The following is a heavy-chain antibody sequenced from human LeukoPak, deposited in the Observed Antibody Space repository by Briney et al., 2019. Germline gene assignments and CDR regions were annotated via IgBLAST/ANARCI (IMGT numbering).Heavy chain of an antibody. V-gene: IGHV3-9*01. D-gene: IGHD6-13*01. CDR1: GFSFDDFA. CDR3: AKDYGSSWPNWFDP. CDR2: ISWDSGNI. J-gene: IGHJ5*02. Sequence: GGSLRLSCAASGFSFDDFAMHWVRQAPGKGLEGVSSISWDSGNIGYADSVKGRFTISRDNAKNSLFLQMNSLRADDTALYYCAKDYGSSWPNWFDPWGQGTLVTVSS.